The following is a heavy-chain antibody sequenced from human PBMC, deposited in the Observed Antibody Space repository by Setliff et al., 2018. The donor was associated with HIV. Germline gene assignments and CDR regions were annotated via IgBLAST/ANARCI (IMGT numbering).Heavy chain of an antibody. D-gene: IGHD3-3*01. CDR2: INPDSGDT. V-gene: IGHV1-2*06. CDR1: GYTFSGYH. J-gene: IGHJ4*02. CDR3: ARALRLIGVIRY. Sequence: ASVKVSCKASGYTFSGYHMYWVRQAPGQGLEWMGRINPDSGDTKYTQKFEGRVTMTSDTSISTVYMEVSSLRSDDTAVYYCARALRLIGVIRYWGQGTLVTVSS.